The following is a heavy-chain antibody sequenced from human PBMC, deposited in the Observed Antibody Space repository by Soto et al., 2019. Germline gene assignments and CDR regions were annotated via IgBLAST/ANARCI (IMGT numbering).Heavy chain of an antibody. Sequence: PSETLSLTCTVSGAPITSGAYSWSWIRQPPGKGLEWIGFIYQSGSTHYNPSLKSRVTISVDRSKNHFSLQLTSLTAADTAVYYCARDMSGCSSSDCYLSGWFDPWGPGTLVNVSS. CDR1: GAPITSGAYS. J-gene: IGHJ5*02. CDR3: ARDMSGCSSSDCYLSGWFDP. CDR2: IYQSGST. D-gene: IGHD2-21*02. V-gene: IGHV4-30-2*01.